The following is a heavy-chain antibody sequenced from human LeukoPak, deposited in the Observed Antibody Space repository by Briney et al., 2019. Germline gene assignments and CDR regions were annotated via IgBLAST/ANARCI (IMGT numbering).Heavy chain of an antibody. CDR2: IYTSGST. CDR3: ARLFNFSNWFDP. D-gene: IGHD1-20*01. CDR1: GGSISSYY. V-gene: IGHV4-4*07. Sequence: SETLSLTCTVSGGSISSYYWSWIRQPAGKGLEWIGRIYTSGSTNYNPSLKSRVTISVDTSKNQFSLKLSSVTAADTAVYYCARLFNFSNWFDPWGQGTLVTVSS. J-gene: IGHJ5*02.